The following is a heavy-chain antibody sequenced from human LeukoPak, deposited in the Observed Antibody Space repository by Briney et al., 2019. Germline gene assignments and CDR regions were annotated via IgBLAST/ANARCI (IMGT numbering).Heavy chain of an antibody. D-gene: IGHD3-16*01. V-gene: IGHV3-21*01. Sequence: GGSLRLSCAAPGFTFSSYSMNWVRQAPGKGLEWVSSISSSSSYIYYADSVKGRFTISRDNAKNSLYLQMNSLRAEDTAVYYCASLPGGVTAYHYYYGMDVWGQGTTVTVSS. CDR1: GFTFSSYS. CDR2: ISSSSSYI. J-gene: IGHJ6*02. CDR3: ASLPGGVTAYHYYYGMDV.